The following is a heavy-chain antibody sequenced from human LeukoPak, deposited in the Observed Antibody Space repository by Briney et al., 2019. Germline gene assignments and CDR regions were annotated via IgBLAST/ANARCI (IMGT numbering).Heavy chain of an antibody. CDR3: SREGEDDFWSAFDY. J-gene: IGHJ4*02. D-gene: IGHD3-3*01. CDR1: GFTFSTYE. CDR2: ISNDGRNK. V-gene: IGHV3-30*01. Sequence: GGSLRLSCAASGFTFSTYEMHWVRQAPGKGLEWVAVISNDGRNKDYADSVKDRFTISRDNSKNTLYLQMNSLRGEDTAVYYCSREGEDDFWSAFDYWGQGTLVTVSS.